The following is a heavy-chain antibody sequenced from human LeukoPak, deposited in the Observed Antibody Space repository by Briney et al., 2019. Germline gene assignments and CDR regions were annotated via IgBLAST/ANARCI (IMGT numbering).Heavy chain of an antibody. J-gene: IGHJ4*02. CDR2: ISGNAGST. CDR3: AKDGLQFSEWLPPLGY. Sequence: PGGSLRLSCAASGFTLSSYAMSWVRQAPGKGLEWVSLISGNAGSTYYADSVKGRFTISRDITKNTLYLQMNSLRAEDTAVCYCAKDGLQFSEWLPPLGYWGQGTLVTVSS. D-gene: IGHD3-3*01. V-gene: IGHV3-23*01. CDR1: GFTLSSYA.